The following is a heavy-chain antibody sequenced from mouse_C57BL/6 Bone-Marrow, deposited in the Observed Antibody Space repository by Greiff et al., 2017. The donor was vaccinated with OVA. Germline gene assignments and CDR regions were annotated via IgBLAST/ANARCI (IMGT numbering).Heavy chain of an antibody. CDR1: GFTFSSYA. D-gene: IGHD1-1*01. J-gene: IGHJ2*01. CDR3: TRDRGRDFDY. Sequence: EVKVVESGEGLVKPGGSLKLSCAASGFTFSSYAMSWVRQTPEKRLEWVAYISSGGDYIYYADTVKGRFTISRYNARNTLYLQMSSLKSEDTAMYYCTRDRGRDFDYWGQGTTLTVSS. V-gene: IGHV5-9-1*02. CDR2: ISSGGDYI.